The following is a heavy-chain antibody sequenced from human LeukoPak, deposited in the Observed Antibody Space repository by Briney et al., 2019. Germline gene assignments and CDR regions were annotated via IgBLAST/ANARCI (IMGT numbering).Heavy chain of an antibody. D-gene: IGHD3-22*01. CDR2: INYSGYT. V-gene: IGHV4-39*01. CDR1: GGSISSSTVY. J-gene: IGHJ4*02. CDR3: ARPGYYDNSGFNSDY. Sequence: PSETLSLTCTVSGGSISSSTVYWGWIRQPPGKGLEWIGGINYSGYTYYNPSLKSRVTISVDTPKNQFSLKLSSVTAADTAVYYCARPGYYDNSGFNSDYWGQGTLVTVSS.